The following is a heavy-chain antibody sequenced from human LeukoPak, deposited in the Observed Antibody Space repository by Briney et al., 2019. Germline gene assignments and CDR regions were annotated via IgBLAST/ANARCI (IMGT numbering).Heavy chain of an antibody. CDR2: ISGSGSNT. D-gene: IGHD1-26*01. Sequence: GGSLRLSCAASGFTLNSYAMSWVRQAPGKGLECVSAISGSGSNTYYTDSVKGRFTISRDSSKNTLYLQMNSLRAEDTAVYYCAKGREAYSGSYTPFDSWGQGTLVTVSS. V-gene: IGHV3-23*01. J-gene: IGHJ4*02. CDR1: GFTLNSYA. CDR3: AKGREAYSGSYTPFDS.